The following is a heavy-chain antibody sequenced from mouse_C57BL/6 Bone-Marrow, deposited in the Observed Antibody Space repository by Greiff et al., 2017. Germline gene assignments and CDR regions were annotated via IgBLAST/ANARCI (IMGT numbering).Heavy chain of an antibody. Sequence: QVQLKQPGAELVMPGASVKLSCKASGYTFTSYWMHWVKQRPGQGLEWIGEIDPSDSYTNYNQKFKGKSTLTVDKSSSTAYMQLSSLTSEDSAVYYCARSDEGYWGQGTTLTVSS. CDR2: IDPSDSYT. J-gene: IGHJ2*01. V-gene: IGHV1-69*01. CDR1: GYTFTSYW. CDR3: ARSDEGY.